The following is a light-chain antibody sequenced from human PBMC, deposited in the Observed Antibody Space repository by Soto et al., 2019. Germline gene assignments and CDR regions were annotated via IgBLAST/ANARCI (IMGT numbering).Light chain of an antibody. Sequence: DIQMTQSPSTLSGSVGDRVTITCRASPTISSWLAWYQQKPGKAPKLLIYKASTLKSGVPSRFSGGGSGTECTRTISSLQPDDFATYYCQHYNSYSEAFGQGTKVELK. CDR3: QHYNSYSEA. J-gene: IGKJ1*01. CDR1: PTISSW. CDR2: KAS. V-gene: IGKV1-5*03.